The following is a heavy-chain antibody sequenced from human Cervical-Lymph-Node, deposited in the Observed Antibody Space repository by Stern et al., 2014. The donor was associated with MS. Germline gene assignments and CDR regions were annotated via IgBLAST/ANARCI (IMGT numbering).Heavy chain of an antibody. CDR1: GFTFTSYA. D-gene: IGHD2-15*01. J-gene: IGHJ4*02. V-gene: IGHV3-23*04. Sequence: EVQLVESGGDLVQPGGSLRLSCVASGFTFTSYAINWVRQPPGKGLEWISAIIGSCERTYYADSVKGRFSISRDNSRNTVYLQMDSLSAEDTATYFCTLLATPTDYWGRGTLAIVSS. CDR2: IIGSCERT. CDR3: TLLATPTDY.